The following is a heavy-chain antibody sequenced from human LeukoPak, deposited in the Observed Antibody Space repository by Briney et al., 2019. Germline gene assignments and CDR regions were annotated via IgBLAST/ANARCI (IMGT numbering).Heavy chain of an antibody. Sequence: SETLSLTCTVSGGSISSYYWSWIRQPPGKGLEWIGYIYYSGSTNYNPSLKSRVTISVDTSKNQFSLKLSSVTAADTAVYYCARDGEYCSGGSCRNWFDPWGQGTLVTVSS. D-gene: IGHD2-15*01. J-gene: IGHJ5*02. V-gene: IGHV4-59*01. CDR1: GGSISSYY. CDR2: IYYSGST. CDR3: ARDGEYCSGGSCRNWFDP.